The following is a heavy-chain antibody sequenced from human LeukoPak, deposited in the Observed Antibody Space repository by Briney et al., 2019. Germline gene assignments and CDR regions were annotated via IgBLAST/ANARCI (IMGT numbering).Heavy chain of an antibody. CDR1: GGSFSGYY. V-gene: IGHV4-34*01. CDR2: INHSGGT. CDR3: ARYNILTASDY. J-gene: IGHJ4*02. D-gene: IGHD3-9*01. Sequence: SETLSLTCAVYGGSFSGYYWSWIRQPPGKGLEWIGEINHSGGTKYNPSLKSRVTISVDTSKNQFSLKLASVTAADTAVYYCARYNILTASDYWGQGILVTVSS.